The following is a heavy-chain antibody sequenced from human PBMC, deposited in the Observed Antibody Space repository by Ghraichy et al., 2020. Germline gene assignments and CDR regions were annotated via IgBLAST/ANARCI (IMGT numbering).Heavy chain of an antibody. V-gene: IGHV3-23*01. Sequence: GESLNISCAASGFTFSSYAMSWVRQAPGKGLEWVSAISGSGGSTYYADSVKGRFTISRDNSKNTLYLQMNSLRAEDTAVYYCAKSIVVVPADIDLGYWGQGTLVTVSS. CDR2: ISGSGGST. D-gene: IGHD2-2*01. CDR3: AKSIVVVPADIDLGY. CDR1: GFTFSSYA. J-gene: IGHJ4*02.